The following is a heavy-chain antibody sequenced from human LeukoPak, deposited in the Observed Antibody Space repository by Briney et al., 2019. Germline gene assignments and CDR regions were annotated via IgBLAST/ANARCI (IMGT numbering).Heavy chain of an antibody. Sequence: SETLSLTCAVYGGSLSGYYWSWIRQPPGKGPEWIGEINHSGSTNYNPSLKSRVTISVDTSKNQFSLKLSSVAAADTAVYYCARGRYDSSGYLDYWGQGTLVTVSS. D-gene: IGHD3-22*01. CDR2: INHSGST. CDR1: GGSLSGYY. CDR3: ARGRYDSSGYLDY. V-gene: IGHV4-34*01. J-gene: IGHJ4*02.